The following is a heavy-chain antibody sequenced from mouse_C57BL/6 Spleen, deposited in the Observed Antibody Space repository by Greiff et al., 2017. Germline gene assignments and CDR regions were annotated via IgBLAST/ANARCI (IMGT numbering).Heavy chain of an antibody. V-gene: IGHV5-6*01. CDR3: ARLYYGSSLYYFDY. D-gene: IGHD1-1*01. Sequence: EVKLQESGGDLVKPGGSLKLSCAASGFTFSSYGMSWVRQTPDKRLEWVATISSGGSYTYYPDSVKGRFTISRDNAKNTLYLQMSSLKSEDTAMYYCARLYYGSSLYYFDYWGQGTTLTVSS. CDR1: GFTFSSYG. J-gene: IGHJ2*01. CDR2: ISSGGSYT.